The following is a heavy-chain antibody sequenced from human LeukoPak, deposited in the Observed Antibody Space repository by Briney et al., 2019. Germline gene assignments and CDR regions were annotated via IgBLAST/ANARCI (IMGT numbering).Heavy chain of an antibody. V-gene: IGHV1-2*02. CDR3: ARNVGPSGGPCCFDY. Sequence: ASVKVSCKASGYTFTDYYIHWVQQAPGQGLEWMGWVNPNSGGTNYAQKFQGRVTMTRDTSIGTAYMELSRLTSDDTALYYCARNVGPSGGPCCFDYWGQGTLVTVSS. CDR2: VNPNSGGT. CDR1: GYTFTDYY. J-gene: IGHJ4*02. D-gene: IGHD1-26*01.